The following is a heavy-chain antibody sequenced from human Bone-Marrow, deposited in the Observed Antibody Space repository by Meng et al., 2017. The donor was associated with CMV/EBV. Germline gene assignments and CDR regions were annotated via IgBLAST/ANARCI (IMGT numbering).Heavy chain of an antibody. CDR1: GSTFSSYS. Sequence: GESLKISCEASGSTFSSYSMNWVRQAPGKGLEWVSSISSSSSYIYYPDSVKGRFTISRDNAKNSVYLQMNSLRAEDTAVYYCATSSRIAAAGVDYWGQGTLVTVSS. CDR3: ATSSRIAAAGVDY. CDR2: ISSSSSYI. V-gene: IGHV3-21*01. D-gene: IGHD6-13*01. J-gene: IGHJ4*02.